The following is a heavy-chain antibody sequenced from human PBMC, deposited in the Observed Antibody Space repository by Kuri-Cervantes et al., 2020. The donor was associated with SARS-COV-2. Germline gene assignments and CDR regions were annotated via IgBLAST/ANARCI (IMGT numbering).Heavy chain of an antibody. J-gene: IGHJ4*02. CDR3: VRHEAGEMVY. CDR2: MYHSGST. V-gene: IGHV4-38-2*01. CDR1: GYSISSGYY. D-gene: IGHD7-27*01. Sequence: SETLSLTCAVSGYSISSGYYWGWIRQPPVKWLEWIGSMYHSGSTYYNLSLKSRVTISVDTSKDQFSLKLSSVTAADTAVYYCVRHEAGEMVYWGQGTLVTVSS.